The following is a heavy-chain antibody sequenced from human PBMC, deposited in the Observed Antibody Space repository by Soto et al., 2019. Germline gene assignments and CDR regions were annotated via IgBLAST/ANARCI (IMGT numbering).Heavy chain of an antibody. CDR3: ARGELWAHYYYYGMDV. V-gene: IGHV1-8*01. Sequence: QVQLVQSGAEVKKPGASVKVSCKASGYTFTSYDINWVRQATGQGLEWMGWMNPNSGNTGYAQKFQGRVTMTRNTSISTAYMELSSLRSEDTAVYYCARGELWAHYYYYGMDVWGQGTTVTVSS. CDR1: GYTFTSYD. CDR2: MNPNSGNT. D-gene: IGHD5-18*01. J-gene: IGHJ6*02.